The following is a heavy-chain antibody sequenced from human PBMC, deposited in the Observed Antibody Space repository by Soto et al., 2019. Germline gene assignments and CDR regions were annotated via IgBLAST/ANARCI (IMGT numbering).Heavy chain of an antibody. CDR2: IYHSGST. V-gene: IGHV4-4*02. Sequence: QVQLQESGPGLVEPSGTLSLTCTVSGASVSSGGWWTWLRQPPGKGLEWIGEIYHSGSTNYNPSLKSRVSMSLDNSKNQLTLRLNYVTAADTALYYCTTKPGGLNFGFKSWGQGTLVTVSS. J-gene: IGHJ4*02. CDR3: TTKPGGLNFGFKS. D-gene: IGHD3-3*01. CDR1: GASVSSGGW.